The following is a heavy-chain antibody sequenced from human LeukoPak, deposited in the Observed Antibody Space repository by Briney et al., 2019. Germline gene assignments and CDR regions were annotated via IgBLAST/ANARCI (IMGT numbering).Heavy chain of an antibody. D-gene: IGHD6-6*01. V-gene: IGHV1-69*13. Sequence: ASVNVSCEASGGTFSSYAISWVRQAPGQGLEWMGGIIPIFGTANYAQKFQGRVTITADESTSTAYMELSSLRSEDTAVYYCAGSIAARPGNIGHDFDYFDYWGQGTLVTVSS. CDR2: IIPIFGTA. J-gene: IGHJ4*02. CDR3: AGSIAARPGNIGHDFDYFDY. CDR1: GGTFSSYA.